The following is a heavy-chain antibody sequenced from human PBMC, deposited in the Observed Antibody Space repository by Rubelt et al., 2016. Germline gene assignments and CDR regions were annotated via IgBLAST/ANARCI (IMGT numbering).Heavy chain of an antibody. V-gene: IGHV3-21*01. CDR3: TIGSPLGYSSSGWFDP. J-gene: IGHJ5*02. CDR1: GFTFSSYS. Sequence: EVQLVESGGGLVQPGGSLRLSCAASGFTFSSYSMNWVRQAPGKGLERVSSISSSSSYIFYADSVKGRFTISRDNAKNSLVLQMNSLRDEDTAVYYCTIGSPLGYSSSGWFDPWGQGTLVTVSS. CDR2: ISSSSSYI. D-gene: IGHD6-6*01.